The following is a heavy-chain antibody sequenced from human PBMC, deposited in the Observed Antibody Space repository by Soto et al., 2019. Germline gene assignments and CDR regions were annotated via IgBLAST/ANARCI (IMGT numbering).Heavy chain of an antibody. Sequence: SETLSLTYTVSGGYVRSGSYYWSWIRQPPGKGLEWIGYIYYSGSTNYNPSLKSRVTISVDTSKNQFSLKLSSVTAADTAVYYCARQHYYDSSGYYSFDYWGQGTLVTVSS. J-gene: IGHJ4*02. CDR2: IYYSGST. V-gene: IGHV4-61*01. CDR3: ARQHYYDSSGYYSFDY. D-gene: IGHD3-22*01. CDR1: GGYVRSGSYY.